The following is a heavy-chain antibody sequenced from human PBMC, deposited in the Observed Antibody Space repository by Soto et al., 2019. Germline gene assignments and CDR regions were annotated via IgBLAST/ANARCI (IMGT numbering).Heavy chain of an antibody. CDR2: INSGGST. J-gene: IGHJ5*02. V-gene: IGHV4-59*12. CDR1: GGFISSYY. CDR3: ARVRYSNGNRGFDP. Sequence: PSETLSLTCTVSGGFISSYYRISFRQPPGKGLEWIGEINSGGSTNYNPSLKSRVSMSVDTSRSHFSLNITSVTAADTAVYYCARVRYSNGNRGFDPWGQGTLVTVSS. D-gene: IGHD4-4*01.